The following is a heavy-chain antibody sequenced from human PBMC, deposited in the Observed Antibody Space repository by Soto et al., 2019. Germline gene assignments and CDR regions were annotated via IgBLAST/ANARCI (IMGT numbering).Heavy chain of an antibody. CDR1: GFRFSSSW. J-gene: IGHJ1*01. CDR2: INQGGSQK. CDR3: ASWADAADEDYFHH. D-gene: IGHD3-16*01. Sequence: GGSLRLSCAGSGFRFSSSWMSWIRQAPGKGLEWVAHINQGGSQKYYVDSAKGRFTISRDNAKTSLYLQMNNLRAEDTATYYCASWADAADEDYFHHWGQGTLVTVSS. V-gene: IGHV3-7*03.